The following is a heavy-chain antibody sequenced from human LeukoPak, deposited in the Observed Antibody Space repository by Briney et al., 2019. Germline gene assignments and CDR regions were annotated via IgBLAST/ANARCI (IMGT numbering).Heavy chain of an antibody. Sequence: GGSLRLSCAASGFTFSSYWMSWVRQAPGKGLEWVANIKQDGSEKYYVDSVKGRFTISRDNAKNSLYLQTNSLRAEDTAVYYCARACIAAKCTYCYYMDVWGKGTTVTVSS. J-gene: IGHJ6*03. D-gene: IGHD6-6*01. CDR3: ARACIAAKCTYCYYMDV. CDR2: IKQDGSEK. V-gene: IGHV3-7*01. CDR1: GFTFSSYW.